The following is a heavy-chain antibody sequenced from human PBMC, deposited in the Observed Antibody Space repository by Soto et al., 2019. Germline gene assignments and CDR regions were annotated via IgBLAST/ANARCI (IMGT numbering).Heavy chain of an antibody. V-gene: IGHV4-31*02. D-gene: IGHD4-17*01. CDR2: IYHSGST. Sequence: WTWIRQHPGKGLEWIGYIYHSGSTYFNPSLKSRLTLSVDPSKNQFSLELDSVTAADTGVFYCARATRVTTSGSTAYYFDHWGQGTLVTVSS. J-gene: IGHJ4*02. CDR3: ARATRVTTSGSTAYYFDH.